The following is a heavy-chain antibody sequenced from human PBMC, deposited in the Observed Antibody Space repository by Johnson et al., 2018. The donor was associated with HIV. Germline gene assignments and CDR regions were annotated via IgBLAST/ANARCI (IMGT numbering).Heavy chain of an antibody. V-gene: IGHV3-66*01. CDR3: ARSQVAATSEGAFDI. J-gene: IGHJ3*02. CDR1: GFTVSSNY. CDR2: IYSRGST. D-gene: IGHD2-15*01. Sequence: VQLVESGGGLVQPGGSLRLSCAASGFTVSSNYMSWVRQAPGKGLEWVSVIYSRGSTYYADSVKGRFTISRDNSKNTLYLQMNSLRAEDTAVYYCARSQVAATSEGAFDIWGQGTMVTVSS.